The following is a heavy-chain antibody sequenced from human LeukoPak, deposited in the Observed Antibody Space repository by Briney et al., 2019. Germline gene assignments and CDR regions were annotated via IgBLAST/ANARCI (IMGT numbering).Heavy chain of an antibody. CDR2: ISGSGGST. CDR1: GFTFSTYA. Sequence: GGSLRLSCAASGFTFSTYAMTWVRQAPGKGLEWVSGISGSGGSTYYADSVKGRFTISRDNSKNTLYLQMNSLRAEDTAVYYCAKGLVGATPFDYYYYYMDVWGKGTTVTVSS. D-gene: IGHD1-26*01. V-gene: IGHV3-23*01. J-gene: IGHJ6*03. CDR3: AKGLVGATPFDYYYYYMDV.